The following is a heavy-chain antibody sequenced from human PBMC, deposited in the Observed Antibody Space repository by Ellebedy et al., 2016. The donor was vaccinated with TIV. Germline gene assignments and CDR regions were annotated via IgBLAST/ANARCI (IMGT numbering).Heavy chain of an antibody. CDR3: ARVATVAYYYYYGMDV. J-gene: IGHJ6*02. V-gene: IGHV3-48*04. D-gene: IGHD4-23*01. CDR1: GFTFSSYN. Sequence: GGSLRLSCAASGFTFSSYNMNWVRQAPGKGLEWVSYISSSGSTIYYADSVKGRFTISRDNAKNSLYLQMNSLRAEDTAVYYCARVATVAYYYYYGMDVWGQGTTVTVSS. CDR2: ISSSGSTI.